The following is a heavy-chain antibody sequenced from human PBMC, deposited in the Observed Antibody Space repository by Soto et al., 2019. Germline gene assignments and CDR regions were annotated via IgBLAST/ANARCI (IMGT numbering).Heavy chain of an antibody. Sequence: PGGSLRHSCAASGFTFSSYAMSWVRQAPGKGLEWVSAISGSGGSTYYADSVKGRFTISRENSKNTLYLQMSSLRAEDTAVYYCEKAPSGWYGYWGQGTLVTVSS. J-gene: IGHJ4*02. CDR1: GFTFSSYA. V-gene: IGHV3-23*01. CDR3: EKAPSGWYGY. D-gene: IGHD6-19*01. CDR2: ISGSGGST.